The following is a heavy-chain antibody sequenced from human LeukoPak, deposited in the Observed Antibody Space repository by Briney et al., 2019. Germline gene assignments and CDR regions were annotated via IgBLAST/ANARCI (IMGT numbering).Heavy chain of an antibody. CDR2: IIPIFGTA. V-gene: IGHV1-69*13. J-gene: IGHJ4*02. D-gene: IGHD5-24*01. CDR3: ARGGGGYNLPYFDY. Sequence: SSVKVSCKASGGTFSSYAISWVRQAPGQGLEWMGGIIPIFGTANYAQKFQGRGTTTADESTSTAYMELSSLRSEDTAVYYCARGGGGYNLPYFDYWGQGTLVTVSS. CDR1: GGTFSSYA.